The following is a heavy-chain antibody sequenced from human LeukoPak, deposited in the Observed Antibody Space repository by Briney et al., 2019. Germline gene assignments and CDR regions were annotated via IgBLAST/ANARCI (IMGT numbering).Heavy chain of an antibody. Sequence: PGGSLRLSCAASGFTFSNFAMTWVRQAPGKGPEWVSYISSTSRTIFYADSVKGRFTISRDNAKNSLYLQINSLRAEDTAVYYCARSSYSSSSSVWGQGTMVTVSS. J-gene: IGHJ3*01. V-gene: IGHV3-48*04. CDR2: ISSTSRTI. D-gene: IGHD6-6*01. CDR3: ARSSYSSSSSV. CDR1: GFTFSNFA.